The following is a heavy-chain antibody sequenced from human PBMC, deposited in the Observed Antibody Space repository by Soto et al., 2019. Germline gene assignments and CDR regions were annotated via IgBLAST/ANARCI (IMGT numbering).Heavy chain of an antibody. CDR2: VDPNSGNT. CDR1: GHTFTTDD. D-gene: IGHD6-13*01. V-gene: IGHV1-8*01. J-gene: IGHJ5*02. Sequence: QVQLVQSGAEVKKPGASVKVSCKASGHTFTTDDINWVRQATGQGPEWIGWVDPNSGNTGYAQKFQGRFTMTGDTALSTVYMELRSLTSENTAVYYCARYERGAAFSSWGQGPPVTVSS. CDR3: ARYERGAAFSS.